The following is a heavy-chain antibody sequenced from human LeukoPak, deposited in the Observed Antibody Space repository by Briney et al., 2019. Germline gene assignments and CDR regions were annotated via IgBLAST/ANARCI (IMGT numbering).Heavy chain of an antibody. CDR3: ARNRGSGSYTKLDY. D-gene: IGHD3-10*01. J-gene: IGHJ4*02. Sequence: GGSLRLSCAASGFTFSSYSMNWVRQAPGKVLEWVSSISSSSNYIYCADSVKGRFTISRDNDKNSLYLQMNSLRAEDTAVYYCARNRGSGSYTKLDYWGQGTLVTVSS. CDR2: ISSSSNYI. V-gene: IGHV3-21*01. CDR1: GFTFSSYS.